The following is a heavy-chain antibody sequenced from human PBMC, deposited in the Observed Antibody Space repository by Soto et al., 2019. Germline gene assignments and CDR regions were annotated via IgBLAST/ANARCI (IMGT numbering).Heavy chain of an antibody. D-gene: IGHD3-3*01. CDR3: AKARAQYYDFWSGYPVDY. CDR1: GVTLSRDA. V-gene: IGHV3-23*01. Sequence: GGALRVSRGGSGVTLSRDAMSWGRPAPGKGLEWVSAISGSGGSTYYADSVKGRFTISRDNSKNTLYLQMNSLRAEDTAVYYCAKARAQYYDFWSGYPVDYWGQGTLVTVSS. CDR2: ISGSGGST. J-gene: IGHJ4*02.